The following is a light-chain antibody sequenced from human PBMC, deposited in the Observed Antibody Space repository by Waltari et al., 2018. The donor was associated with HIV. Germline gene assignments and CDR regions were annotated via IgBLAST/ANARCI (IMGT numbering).Light chain of an antibody. J-gene: IGLJ1*01. CDR1: SSDVGGYNY. Sequence: QSALAQPRSVSGSPGQSVTISCTGTSSDVGGYNYVSWFQHHPGKATKLIIYHVTKRPSGVPGRFSASKSGNTASLSLSVLQAEDEAEYYCCSNAARATYVFGTGTQVTVL. CDR2: HVT. CDR3: CSNAARATYV. V-gene: IGLV2-11*01.